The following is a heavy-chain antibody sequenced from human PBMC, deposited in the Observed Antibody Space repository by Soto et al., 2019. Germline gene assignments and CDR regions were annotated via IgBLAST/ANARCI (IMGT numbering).Heavy chain of an antibody. J-gene: IGHJ4*02. CDR3: AKGLGSGSYAATDY. CDR1: GFTFSSYA. CDR2: ISGSGDST. D-gene: IGHD1-26*01. Sequence: EVQLLESGGGLVQPGGSLRLSCAASGFTFSSYAMSWVRQAPGKGLEWVSAISGSGDSTYYADSVKGRFTISRDNSKNTLYLQMNGLRAEDTAVYYCAKGLGSGSYAATDYWGQGTLVTVSS. V-gene: IGHV3-23*01.